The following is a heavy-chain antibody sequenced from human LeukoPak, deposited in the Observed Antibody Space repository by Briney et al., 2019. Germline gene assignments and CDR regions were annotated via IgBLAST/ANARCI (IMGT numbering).Heavy chain of an antibody. CDR2: ISSSGSTI. CDR1: GFTFSSYR. J-gene: IGHJ4*02. D-gene: IGHD3-3*01. V-gene: IGHV3-48*04. CDR3: ARSARLMKGVVEVTALDD. Sequence: PGGSLRLSCAASGFTFSSYRMNWVRQAPGKGLEWVSYISSSGSTIYYADSVKGRFTIARDNAKNSVYLEMNSLRADDTAVYYCARSARLMKGVVEVTALDDWGQGTLVTVSS.